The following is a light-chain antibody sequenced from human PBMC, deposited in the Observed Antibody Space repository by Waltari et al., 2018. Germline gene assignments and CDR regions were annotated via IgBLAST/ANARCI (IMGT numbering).Light chain of an antibody. V-gene: IGKV4-1*01. CDR3: QQYYSTPYT. CDR2: WAS. J-gene: IGKJ2*01. Sequence: DIVMTQSPDSLAVSPGEGATINCKSRQSVLYSSNNKNYLAWYQQKPGQPPKLLIYWASTRESGVPDRFSGSGSGTDFTLTISSLQAEDVAVYYCQQYYSTPYTFGQGTKLEIK. CDR1: QSVLYSSNNKNY.